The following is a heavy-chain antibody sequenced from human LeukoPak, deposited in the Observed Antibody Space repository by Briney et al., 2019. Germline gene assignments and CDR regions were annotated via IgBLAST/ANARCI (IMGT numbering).Heavy chain of an antibody. CDR2: INHSGST. D-gene: IGHD3-10*01. Sequence: PSGTLSLTCAVYVGSFSGYYWSWIRQPPGKGLEWIGEINHSGSTNYNPSLKSRVTISVDTSKNQFSLKLSPVTAADTAVYYCARHEMSDYYGSGRYRRFYNWFDPWGQGTLVTVSS. V-gene: IGHV4-34*01. CDR3: ARHEMSDYYGSGRYRRFYNWFDP. J-gene: IGHJ5*02. CDR1: VGSFSGYY.